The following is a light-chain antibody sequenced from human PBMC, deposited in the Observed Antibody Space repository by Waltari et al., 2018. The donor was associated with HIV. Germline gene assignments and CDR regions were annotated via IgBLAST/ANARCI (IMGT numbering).Light chain of an antibody. CDR1: SSNIGSNY. CDR2: RNN. Sequence: QSVLTQPPSASGTPGQRVTISCSGSSSNIGSNYVYWYQQLPGTAPKLLIYRNNQRPSGVPDRFSGSKPGTSASLAISGLRSEDETNYYCAAWDDSLSGLVFGGGTKLTVL. V-gene: IGLV1-47*01. J-gene: IGLJ3*02. CDR3: AAWDDSLSGLV.